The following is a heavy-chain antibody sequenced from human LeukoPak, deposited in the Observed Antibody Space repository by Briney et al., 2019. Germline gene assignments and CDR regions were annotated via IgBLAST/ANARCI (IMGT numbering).Heavy chain of an antibody. CDR2: IYSGGST. V-gene: IGHV3-66*01. D-gene: IGHD1-1*01. CDR3: ASVRLERRVFDY. Sequence: PGGSLRLSCAASGFTFSSYSMNWVRQAPGKGLEWVSVIYSGGSTYYADSVKGRFTISRDNSKNTLYLQMSSLRTEDTAVYYCASVRLERRVFDYWGQGTLVTVSS. J-gene: IGHJ4*02. CDR1: GFTFSSYS.